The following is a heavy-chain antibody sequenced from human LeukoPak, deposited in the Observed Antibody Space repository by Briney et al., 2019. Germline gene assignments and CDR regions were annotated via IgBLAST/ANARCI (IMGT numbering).Heavy chain of an antibody. CDR1: SGSISNYW. V-gene: IGHV4-4*07. CDR3: ARSDYGDYESDY. Sequence: SETLSLTCTVSSGSISNYWWSWIRQPAGKGLEWIGRIYRSGTTNYNPSLKSRVTMSVDMSMNQFSLKLSSVTAADTAVYYCARSDYGDYESDYWGQGTLVTVSS. D-gene: IGHD4-17*01. CDR2: IYRSGTT. J-gene: IGHJ4*02.